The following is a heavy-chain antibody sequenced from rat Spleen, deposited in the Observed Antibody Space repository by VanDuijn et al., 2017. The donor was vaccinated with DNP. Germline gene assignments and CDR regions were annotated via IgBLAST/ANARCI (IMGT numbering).Heavy chain of an antibody. CDR2: ITYDGGST. CDR3: ATRVYNNYWYFDF. D-gene: IGHD1-10*01. Sequence: EVQLVESGGDLVQPGRSLKLSCVASGFSFRDYAMAWVRQASKKGLEWVAYITYDGGSTYYRDSVKGRFTISRDNAKSILYLQMNSLRSDDMATYYCATRVYNNYWYFDFWGPGTLVTVSS. CDR1: GFSFRDYA. J-gene: IGHJ1*01. V-gene: IGHV5-7*01.